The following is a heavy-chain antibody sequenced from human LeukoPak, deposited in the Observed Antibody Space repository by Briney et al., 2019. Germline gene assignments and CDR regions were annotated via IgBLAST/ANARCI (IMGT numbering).Heavy chain of an antibody. CDR1: GFTFSSYG. J-gene: IGHJ4*02. CDR3: ARESSGWYFDY. V-gene: IGHV3-33*01. CDR2: IWYDGSNK. Sequence: PGRSLRLSCAASGFTFSSYGMHWVRQAPGKGLEWVAVIWYDGSNKYYADSVKGRFTISRDNSKNTLYLQMNSLRAEDTAVYYCARESSGWYFDYWVQGTLVTVSS. D-gene: IGHD6-19*01.